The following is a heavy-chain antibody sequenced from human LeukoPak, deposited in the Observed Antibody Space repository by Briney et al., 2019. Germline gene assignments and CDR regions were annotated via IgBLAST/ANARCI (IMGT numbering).Heavy chain of an antibody. J-gene: IGHJ4*02. D-gene: IGHD6-13*01. Sequence: GGSLSLSCAASGFTFSNYWMSWVRQATGKGLEWVANIKEDGSEKYYVDSVKGRFTISRDNARNSLYLQMNSLRAEDTAVYYCASGRQLGYWGQGTLVTVSS. CDR3: ASGRQLGY. CDR2: IKEDGSEK. V-gene: IGHV3-7*01. CDR1: GFTFSNYW.